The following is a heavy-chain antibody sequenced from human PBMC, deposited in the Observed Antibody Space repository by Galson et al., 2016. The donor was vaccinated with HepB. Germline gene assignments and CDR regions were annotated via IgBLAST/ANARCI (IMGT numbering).Heavy chain of an antibody. D-gene: IGHD3-10*01. CDR1: GGSISTGGYY. V-gene: IGHV4-31*03. CDR3: ARAAGVRGETWDFDY. J-gene: IGHJ4*02. Sequence: TLSLTCTVSGGSISTGGYYWSWIRQHPGKGLEWIGYSYYSGSTYYNPSLESRVIISVDTSKNQFSLKLSSVSAADTAVYYCARAAGVRGETWDFDYWGQGTLATVSP. CDR2: SYYSGST.